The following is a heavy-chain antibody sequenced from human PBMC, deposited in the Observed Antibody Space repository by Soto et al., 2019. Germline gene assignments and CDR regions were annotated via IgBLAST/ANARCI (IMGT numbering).Heavy chain of an antibody. J-gene: IGHJ4*02. Sequence: ESGGGVVQPGRSLRLSCAASGFTFSSYGMHWVRQAPGKGLEWVAVIWYDGSNKYYADSVKGRFTISRDNSKNTLYLQMNSLRAEDTAVYYCARDPDSYGSYYFDYWGQGTLVTVSS. CDR1: GFTFSSYG. V-gene: IGHV3-33*01. CDR2: IWYDGSNK. D-gene: IGHD5-18*01. CDR3: ARDPDSYGSYYFDY.